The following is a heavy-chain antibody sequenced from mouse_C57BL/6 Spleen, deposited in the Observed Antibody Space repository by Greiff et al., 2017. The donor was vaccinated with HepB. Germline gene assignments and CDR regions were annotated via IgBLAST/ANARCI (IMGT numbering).Heavy chain of an antibody. J-gene: IGHJ3*01. CDR3: ARSGDYYAAWFAY. CDR2: IDPSDSYT. D-gene: IGHD1-1*01. CDR1: GYTFTSYW. V-gene: IGHV1-69*01. Sequence: VQLQQPGAELVMPGASVKLSCKASGYTFTSYWMHWVKQRPGQGLEWIGEIDPSDSYTNYNQKFKGKSTLTVDKSSSTAYMQLSSLTSEDSAVYYCARSGDYYAAWFAYWGQGTLVTVSA.